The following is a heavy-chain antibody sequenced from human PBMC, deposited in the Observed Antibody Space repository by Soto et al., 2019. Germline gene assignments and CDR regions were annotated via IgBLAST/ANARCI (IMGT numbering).Heavy chain of an antibody. CDR1: GFRFSNFW. CDR2: IRGDGDEK. Sequence: EVQLVESGGGLVQPGGSRRLSCAASGFRFSNFWMSWVRQAPGKGPEWVANIRGDGDEKYYVDSARGRFTISRDNAKNSLYLEMNSLTVEDTAIYYCAREAYWGQGTLVTVSS. V-gene: IGHV3-7*01. J-gene: IGHJ4*02. CDR3: AREAY.